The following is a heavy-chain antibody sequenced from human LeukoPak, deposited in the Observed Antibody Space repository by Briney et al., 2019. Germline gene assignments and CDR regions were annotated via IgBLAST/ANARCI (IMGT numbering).Heavy chain of an antibody. CDR2: IYYSGST. CDR1: GDSISSYY. J-gene: IGHJ4*02. Sequence: SETLSLTCTVSGDSISSYYWSWIRQPPGKGLEWIGYIYYSGSTNYNPSLKSRVTISVDTSKNQFSLKLSSVTAADTAVYYCARVKRKYQLLKPLHETPSHYFDYWGQGTLVTVSS. CDR3: ARVKRKYQLLKPLHETPSHYFDY. V-gene: IGHV4-59*12. D-gene: IGHD2-2*01.